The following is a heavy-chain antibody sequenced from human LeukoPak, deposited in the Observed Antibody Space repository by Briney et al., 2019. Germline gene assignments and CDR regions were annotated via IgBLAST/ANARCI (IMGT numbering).Heavy chain of an antibody. V-gene: IGHV4-34*01. J-gene: IGHJ6*04. Sequence: PSETLSLTCAVYGGSFSGYYWSWIRQPPGKGLEWIGEINQGGSTNYNPSLKSRVTISVDTSKNQFSLKLSSVTATDTAVYYCARDAGLDVWGRRTTVTVSS. CDR2: INQGGST. CDR3: ARDAGLDV. CDR1: GGSFSGYY.